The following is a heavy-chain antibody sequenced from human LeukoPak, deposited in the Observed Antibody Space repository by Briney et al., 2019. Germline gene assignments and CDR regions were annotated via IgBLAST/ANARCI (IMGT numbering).Heavy chain of an antibody. CDR3: AINDFWSGLGAFDI. J-gene: IGHJ3*02. Sequence: GGSLRLSCAASGFTFSSYSMNWVRQAPGKGLEWVSSISSSSSYIYYADSVKGRFTISRDNAKNSLYLQMNSLRAEDTAVYYCAINDFWSGLGAFDIWGQGTMVTVSS. CDR2: ISSSSSYI. V-gene: IGHV3-21*01. CDR1: GFTFSSYS. D-gene: IGHD3-3*01.